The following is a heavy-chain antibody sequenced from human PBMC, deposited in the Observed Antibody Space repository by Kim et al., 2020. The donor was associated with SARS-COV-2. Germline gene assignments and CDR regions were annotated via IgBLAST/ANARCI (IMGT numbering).Heavy chain of an antibody. V-gene: IGHV3-23*01. CDR3: AKDCIEGSSPDPNWFDP. Sequence: GKGRFTSSRDNSKNTLYLQMNSLRAEDTAVYYCAKDCIEGSSPDPNWFDPWGQGTLVTVSS. J-gene: IGHJ5*02. D-gene: IGHD6-6*01.